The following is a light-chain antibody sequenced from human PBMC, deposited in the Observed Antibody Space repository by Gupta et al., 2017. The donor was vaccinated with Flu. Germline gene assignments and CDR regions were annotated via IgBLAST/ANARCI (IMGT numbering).Light chain of an antibody. CDR1: SSDIGGHNS. V-gene: IGLV2-14*01. J-gene: IGLJ3*02. CDR3: SSYTSSTTLV. Sequence: QSALTQPASVSASPGQSITISCTGTSSDIGGHNSVSWYQQHPGKAPKVMIYDVNNRPSGVSNRFSGSKSGNTASLTVSGRQAEDEADYYCSSYTSSTTLVFGGGTKLTVL. CDR2: DVN.